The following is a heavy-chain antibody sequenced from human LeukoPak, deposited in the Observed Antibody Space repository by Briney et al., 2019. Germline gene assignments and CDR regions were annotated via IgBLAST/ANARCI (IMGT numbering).Heavy chain of an antibody. CDR3: ARGAEELLGAFDI. CDR1: GFTFSSYS. Sequence: PGGSLRLSCAASGFTFSSYSMNWVRQAPGKGLEWVSSISSSSSYIYYADSAKGRFTISRDNAKNSLYLQMNSLRAEDTAVYYCARGAEELLGAFDIWGQGTMVTVSS. CDR2: ISSSSSYI. J-gene: IGHJ3*02. V-gene: IGHV3-21*01. D-gene: IGHD2-15*01.